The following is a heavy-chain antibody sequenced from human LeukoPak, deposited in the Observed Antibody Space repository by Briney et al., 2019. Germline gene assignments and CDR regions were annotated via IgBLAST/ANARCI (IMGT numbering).Heavy chain of an antibody. CDR1: GYTFNSYG. V-gene: IGHV1-18*01. Sequence: GASVKVSCKASGYTFNSYGISWVRQAPGQGLEWMGWISAYNGNTNYAQKLQGRVTMTTDTSTSTAYMELRSLRSDDTAVYYCARSYGYNYYYYYYMDVWGKGTTVTVSS. J-gene: IGHJ6*03. CDR2: ISAYNGNT. D-gene: IGHD5-18*01. CDR3: ARSYGYNYYYYYYMDV.